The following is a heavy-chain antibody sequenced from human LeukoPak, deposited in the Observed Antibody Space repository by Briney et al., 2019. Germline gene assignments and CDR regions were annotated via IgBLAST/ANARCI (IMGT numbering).Heavy chain of an antibody. D-gene: IGHD2-2*01. CDR3: AKDPHRLCSSTSCYTYYFDY. V-gene: IGHV3-30*02. Sequence: GGSLRLSCAASGFIFSSYGMHWVRQAPGKGLEWVAFIRYDGSNKYYADSVKGRFTISRDNSKNTLYLQMNSLRAEDTAVYYCAKDPHRLCSSTSCYTYYFDYWGQGTLVTVSS. CDR1: GFIFSSYG. J-gene: IGHJ4*02. CDR2: IRYDGSNK.